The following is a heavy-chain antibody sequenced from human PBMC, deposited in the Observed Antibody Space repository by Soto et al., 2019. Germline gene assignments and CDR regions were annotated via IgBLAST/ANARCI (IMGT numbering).Heavy chain of an antibody. V-gene: IGHV4-30-4*01. CDR2: IYCSGST. CDR1: GGSISSGDYY. CDR3: ARDQKVVADNWFDP. Sequence: PSETLSLTCTVSGGSISSGDYYWSWIRQPPGKGLEWIGYIYCSGSTYYNPSLKSRVTISVDTSKNQFSLKLSSVTAADTAVYYCARDQKVVADNWFDPWGQGTLVTVSS. D-gene: IGHD2-15*01. J-gene: IGHJ5*02.